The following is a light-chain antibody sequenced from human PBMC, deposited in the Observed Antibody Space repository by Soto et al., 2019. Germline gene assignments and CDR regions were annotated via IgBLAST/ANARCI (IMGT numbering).Light chain of an antibody. V-gene: IGKV3-15*01. Sequence: ENVMTQSPATLSVSPGERATFSCRASQSVSSNLAWYQQKPGQAPRLLIYGASTRATGIPARFSGSGSGTDFTLTISRLEPEDFAVYYCQQYGSSGTFGQGTKVDIK. CDR3: QQYGSSGT. CDR2: GAS. J-gene: IGKJ1*01. CDR1: QSVSSN.